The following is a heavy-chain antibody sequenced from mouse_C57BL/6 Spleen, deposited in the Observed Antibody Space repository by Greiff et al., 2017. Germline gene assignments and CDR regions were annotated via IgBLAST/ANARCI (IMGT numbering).Heavy chain of an antibody. V-gene: IGHV7-3*01. J-gene: IGHJ3*01. Sequence: EVKLMESGGGLVQPGGSLSLSCAASGFTFTDYYMSWVRQPPGKALEWLGFIRNKANGYTTEYSASVKGRFTISRDNSQSILYLQMNALRAEDSATYYCARYGYGSSFAYWGQGTLVTVSA. D-gene: IGHD1-1*01. CDR3: ARYGYGSSFAY. CDR1: GFTFTDYY. CDR2: IRNKANGYTT.